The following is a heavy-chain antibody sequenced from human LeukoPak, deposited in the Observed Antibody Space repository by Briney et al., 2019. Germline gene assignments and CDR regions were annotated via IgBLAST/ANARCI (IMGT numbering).Heavy chain of an antibody. V-gene: IGHV3-53*01. J-gene: IGHJ4*02. Sequence: GGSLRLSCAASGFTVSSNYMSWVRQAPGKGLEWVSVIYSGGSTYYADSVKGRFTISRDNSKNTLYLQMNSLRAEDTAVYYCARDLTTYGGWYDYWGQGTLVTVSS. CDR1: GFTVSSNY. D-gene: IGHD6-19*01. CDR3: ARDLTTYGGWYDY. CDR2: IYSGGST.